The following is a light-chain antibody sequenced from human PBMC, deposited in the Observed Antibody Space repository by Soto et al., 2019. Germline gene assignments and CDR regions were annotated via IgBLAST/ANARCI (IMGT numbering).Light chain of an antibody. CDR3: QQHNNWPGT. CDR1: QSVSSN. J-gene: IGKJ1*01. Sequence: EIVMTQSPATLSVSPGERATLSCRASQSVSSNLAWYQQIPGQAHRLLIYGASSRATGIPARFSGSGSGTQFTLTISSLQSEDFAGYYCQQHNNWPGTFGQGTKVEIK. CDR2: GAS. V-gene: IGKV3-15*01.